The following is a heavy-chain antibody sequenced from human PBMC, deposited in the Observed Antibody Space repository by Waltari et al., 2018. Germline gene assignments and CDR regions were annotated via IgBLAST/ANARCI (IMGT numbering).Heavy chain of an antibody. J-gene: IGHJ4*02. D-gene: IGHD3-22*01. V-gene: IGHV5-51*03. CDR1: GYSFTSYW. CDR3: ARRGVNYYDSSGYYFDY. Sequence: EVQLVQSGAEVKKPGESLKISCKGSGYSFTSYWIGWVRQVAGKGLEWMGIIYPGYSDTRYSPAFQGQVTISADKSISTAYLQWSSLKASDTAMYYCARRGVNYYDSSGYYFDYWGQGTLVTVSS. CDR2: IYPGYSDT.